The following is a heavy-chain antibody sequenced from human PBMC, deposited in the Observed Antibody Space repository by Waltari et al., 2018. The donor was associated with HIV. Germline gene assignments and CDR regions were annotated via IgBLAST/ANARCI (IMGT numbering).Heavy chain of an antibody. J-gene: IGHJ4*02. CDR1: DFNVTTYD. Sequence: EVQLSESGGGLVQPGESLRLSCVGSDFNVTTYDMAWVRQTPGRGLHWISSLSRSDLETYDADSVKGRFSVSRDDAENTLHLHMDRLTVDDTALYYCVRVAATASAPFDLWGQGTLVTVSS. V-gene: IGHV3-23*01. CDR2: LSRSDLET. CDR3: VRVAATASAPFDL. D-gene: IGHD3-3*01.